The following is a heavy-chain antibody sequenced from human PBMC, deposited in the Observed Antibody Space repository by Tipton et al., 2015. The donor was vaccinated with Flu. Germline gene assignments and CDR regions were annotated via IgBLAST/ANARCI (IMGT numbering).Heavy chain of an antibody. Sequence: SLRLSCAASGFTFKNFALNWVRQAPGKGLEWVANIGGGGGSTYYADSVKGRFTISRDNSKSTLYLQMNSLRAEDTAIYYCTKDSRTYNDYWSGYLYWGQGTLVSVSS. D-gene: IGHD3-3*01. CDR2: IGGGGGST. J-gene: IGHJ4*02. CDR3: TKDSRTYNDYWSGYLY. CDR1: GFTFKNFA. V-gene: IGHV3-23*01.